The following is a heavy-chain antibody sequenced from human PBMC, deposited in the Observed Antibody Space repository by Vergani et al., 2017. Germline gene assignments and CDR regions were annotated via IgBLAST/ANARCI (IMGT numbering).Heavy chain of an antibody. J-gene: IGHJ6*02. Sequence: QVQLLESGGGVVQPGRSLRLSCAASGFTFSSYGMHWVRQAPGKGLEWVAVISYDGSNKYYADSVKGRFTISRDNSKNTLYLQMNSLRAEDTAVYYCAKDPSSPTVNSDYYYYYGMDVWGQGTTVTVSS. V-gene: IGHV3-30*18. CDR1: GFTFSSYG. D-gene: IGHD4-11*01. CDR3: AKDPSSPTVNSDYYYYYGMDV. CDR2: ISYDGSNK.